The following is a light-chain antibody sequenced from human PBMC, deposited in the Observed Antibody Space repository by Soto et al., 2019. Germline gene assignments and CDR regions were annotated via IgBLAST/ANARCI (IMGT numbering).Light chain of an antibody. J-gene: IGLJ2*01. V-gene: IGLV1-44*01. Sequence: QSVLTQPPSVSGTPGQRVTISCSGSNTNIGSNTVNWYQQFPGTAPKLLIHTNDQRPSGVPDRISGSKSGTSASLAISGLQSEDEADYYCAAWDDSLNGPYVVFGGGTKVTVL. CDR3: AAWDDSLNGPYVV. CDR2: TND. CDR1: NTNIGSNT.